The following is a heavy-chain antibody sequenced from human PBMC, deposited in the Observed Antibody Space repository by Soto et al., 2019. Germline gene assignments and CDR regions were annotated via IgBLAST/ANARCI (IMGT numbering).Heavy chain of an antibody. Sequence: EVQLLESGGGLVEPGGSLRLSCAASGFTFSNYGINWVRQAPGRGLEWVSGISNIGGTYYTDSVKGRSTISRDNSKNTMYLQMNGLRAEDTAVYYGSVITEGYWGQGILVTVSS. CDR2: ISNIGGT. V-gene: IGHV3-23*01. CDR1: GFTFSNYG. J-gene: IGHJ4*02. CDR3: SVITEGY. D-gene: IGHD3-16*02.